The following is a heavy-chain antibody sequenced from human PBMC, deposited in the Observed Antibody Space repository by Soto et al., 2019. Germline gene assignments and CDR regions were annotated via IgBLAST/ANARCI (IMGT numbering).Heavy chain of an antibody. CDR1: GGSIYSSDW. CDR3: TRGTGARNWFDP. D-gene: IGHD1-26*01. Sequence: QVQLQESGPRLVRPSGTLSLTCAVSGGSIYSSDWWSWVRQPPGKGLEWIGEIYYNGATNYNPSLKSRVTISLDKSENHFSLTLTSVTAADTAVYYCTRGTGARNWFDPWGQGARVAVSS. CDR2: IYYNGAT. V-gene: IGHV4-4*02. J-gene: IGHJ5*02.